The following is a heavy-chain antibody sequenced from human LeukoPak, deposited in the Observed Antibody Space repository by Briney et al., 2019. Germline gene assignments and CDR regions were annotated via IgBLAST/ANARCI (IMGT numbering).Heavy chain of an antibody. V-gene: IGHV1-2*06. D-gene: IGHD6-13*01. CDR2: INPNSGGT. CDR3: ATIAAAGTEIDY. Sequence: ASVKVSCKASGYTFTGYYMHWVRQAPGQGLEWMGRINPNSGGTNYAQKFQGRVTMTRDTSISTAYMELSRLGSDDTAVYYCATIAAAGTEIDYWGQGTLVTVSS. CDR1: GYTFTGYY. J-gene: IGHJ4*02.